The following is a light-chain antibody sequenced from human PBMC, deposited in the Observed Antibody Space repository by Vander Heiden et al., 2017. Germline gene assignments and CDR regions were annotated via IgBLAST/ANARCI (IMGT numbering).Light chain of an antibody. J-gene: IGLJ1*01. CDR2: DTS. CDR3: LLSYSGARPYV. Sequence: QAVVTQEPSLTVSPGGPVTLTSRSSTGAVTSGHYPYWFQQKPGQAPRTLIYDTSNKHSWTPARFSGSLLGGKAALTLSGAQPEDEAEYYCLLSYSGARPYVFGTGTKVTVL. CDR1: TGAVTSGHY. V-gene: IGLV7-46*01.